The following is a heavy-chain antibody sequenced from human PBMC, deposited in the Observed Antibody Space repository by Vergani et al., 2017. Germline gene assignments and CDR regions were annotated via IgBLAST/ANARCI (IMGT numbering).Heavy chain of an antibody. CDR2: IWYDGSNK. CDR1: GFTFSSYG. J-gene: IGHJ6*03. CDR3: AKDPNWLLSQSYYYYMDV. D-gene: IGHD3-9*01. Sequence: QVQLVESGGGVVQPGRSLRLSCAASGFTFSSYGMHWVRQAPGKGLEWVAVIWYDGSNKYYADSVKGRFTISRDNSKNTLYLQMNSLRAEDTAVYYCAKDPNWLLSQSYYYYMDVWGKGTTVTVSS. V-gene: IGHV3-33*06.